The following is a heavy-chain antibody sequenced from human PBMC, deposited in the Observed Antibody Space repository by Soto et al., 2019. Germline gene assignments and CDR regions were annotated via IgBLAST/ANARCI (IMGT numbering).Heavy chain of an antibody. V-gene: IGHV1-69*13. CDR1: GGTFSSYA. Sequence: GASVKVSCKASGGTFSSYAISWVRQAPGQGLEWMGGIIPIFGTANYAQKFQGRVTITADESTSTAYMELSSLRSEDTAVYYCASPDYDFWSGYPLVVWGQGTLVTVSS. J-gene: IGHJ4*02. CDR3: ASPDYDFWSGYPLVV. D-gene: IGHD3-3*01. CDR2: IIPIFGTA.